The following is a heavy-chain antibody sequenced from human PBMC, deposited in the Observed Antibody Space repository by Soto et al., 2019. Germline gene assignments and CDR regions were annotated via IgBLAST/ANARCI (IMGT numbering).Heavy chain of an antibody. D-gene: IGHD3-10*01. CDR1: GFAFSSYC. CDR2: ISYDGSNK. CDR3: AKDRVLLWFGAFSLDY. Sequence: GGWLRVSCAASGFAFSSYCMHWVRQAPGKGLEWVAVISYDGSNKYYADSVKGRFTISRDNSKNTLYLQMNSLRAEDTAVYYCAKDRVLLWFGAFSLDYWGQGTLVSVSS. J-gene: IGHJ4*02. V-gene: IGHV3-30*18.